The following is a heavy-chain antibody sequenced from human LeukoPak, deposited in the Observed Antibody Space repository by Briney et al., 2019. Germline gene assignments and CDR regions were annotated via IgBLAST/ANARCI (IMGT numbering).Heavy chain of an antibody. CDR1: GYTLTELS. CDR2: FDPENGEI. V-gene: IGHV1-24*01. J-gene: IGHJ4*02. CDR3: STDAGYCNSTTCSYYFDY. Sequence: ASVKVSCKVSGYTLTELSIHWVRQAPGKGLEWMGGFDPENGEIIYAQKFQGRVTMTEDRSGDTAYMQLSSLRSEDTAVYYCSTDAGYCNSTTCSYYFDYWGQGTLVTASS. D-gene: IGHD3-9*01.